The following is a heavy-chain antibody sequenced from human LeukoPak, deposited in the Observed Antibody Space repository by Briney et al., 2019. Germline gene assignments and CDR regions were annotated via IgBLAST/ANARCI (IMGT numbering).Heavy chain of an antibody. D-gene: IGHD1-26*01. CDR3: ARDQTVRLGAIPGPLDAFDI. CDR1: GYTFTSYG. Sequence: ASVKVSCKASGYTFTSYGISWVRQAPGQGLEWMGWISAYNGNTNYAQKLQGRVTMTTGTSTSTAYMELRSLRSDDTVVYYCARDQTVRLGAIPGPLDAFDIWGQGTMVTVSS. J-gene: IGHJ3*02. V-gene: IGHV1-18*01. CDR2: ISAYNGNT.